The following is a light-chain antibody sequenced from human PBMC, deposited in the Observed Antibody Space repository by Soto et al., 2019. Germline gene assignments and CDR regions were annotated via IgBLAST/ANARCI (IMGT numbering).Light chain of an antibody. Sequence: DIVMTQSPDSLAVSLGERATINCKSSQSVLYSSNNKNYLAWYQQKPGQPPKLLIYWASPRESGVPDRFSGSGSATDFTLTISSLQAEDVAVDSCHQYYSTPRAFGPGTKVDIK. CDR1: QSVLYSSNNKNY. J-gene: IGKJ3*01. CDR3: HQYYSTPRA. CDR2: WAS. V-gene: IGKV4-1*01.